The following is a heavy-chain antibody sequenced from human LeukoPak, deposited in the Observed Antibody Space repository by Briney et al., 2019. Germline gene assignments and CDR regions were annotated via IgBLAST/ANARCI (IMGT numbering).Heavy chain of an antibody. J-gene: IGHJ6*02. Sequence: GASVKVSCKASGYTFTSYDINWVRQATGQGLEWMGWMNPNSGNTGYAQKFQGRVTMTRNTSISTAYMELSSLRSEDTAVYYCAGITMVRGVIDPDYYYGMDDWGQGTTVTVSS. D-gene: IGHD3-10*01. CDR1: GYTFTSYD. CDR3: AGITMVRGVIDPDYYYGMDD. V-gene: IGHV1-8*01. CDR2: MNPNSGNT.